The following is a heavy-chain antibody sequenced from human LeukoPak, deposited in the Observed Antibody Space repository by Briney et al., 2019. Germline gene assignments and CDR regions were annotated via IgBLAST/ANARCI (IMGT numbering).Heavy chain of an antibody. J-gene: IGHJ4*02. CDR3: ARVEIQVAGTYDFDY. CDR2: ISAYNGNT. CDR1: GYTFTSYG. V-gene: IGHV1-18*01. D-gene: IGHD6-19*01. Sequence: ASVKVSCKASGYTFTSYGISWVRQAPGQGLEWMGWISAYNGNTNYAQKLQGRVTMTTDTSTSTAYMELRSLRSDDTAAYYCARVEIQVAGTYDFDYWGQGTLVTVSS.